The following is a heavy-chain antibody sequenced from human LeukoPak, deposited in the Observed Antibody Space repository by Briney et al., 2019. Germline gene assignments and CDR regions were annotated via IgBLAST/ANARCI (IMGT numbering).Heavy chain of an antibody. V-gene: IGHV1-69*04. D-gene: IGHD4-17*01. CDR1: GYTFISYG. CDR3: ARVPDYGDYGGYDAFDI. J-gene: IGHJ3*02. Sequence: SLKVSCKTSGYTFISYGISWLRQAPGQGLEWMGRIIPILGIANYAQKFQGRVTITADKSTSTAYMELSSLRSEDTAVYYCARVPDYGDYGGYDAFDIWGQGTMVTVSS. CDR2: IIPILGIA.